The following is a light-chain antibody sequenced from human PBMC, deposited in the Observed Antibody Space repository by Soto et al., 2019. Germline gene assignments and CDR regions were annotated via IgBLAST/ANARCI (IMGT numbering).Light chain of an antibody. CDR3: QQSYSTPYT. Sequence: DIQMTQSPSSLSASVGDRVTITCRASQSISSYLNWYQQKPGRAPGLLIFAASSLQSGVPSRFSGSGSGTDFPLTISSLQPEDFATYYCQQSYSTPYTFGQGTKLEIK. J-gene: IGKJ2*01. V-gene: IGKV1-39*01. CDR1: QSISSY. CDR2: AAS.